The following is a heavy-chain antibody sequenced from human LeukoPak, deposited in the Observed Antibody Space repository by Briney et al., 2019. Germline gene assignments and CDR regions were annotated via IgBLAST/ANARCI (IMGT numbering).Heavy chain of an antibody. J-gene: IGHJ6*03. V-gene: IGHV4-59*01. CDR3: ARARYHGLGSGYSGGFYYMDV. Sequence: PSETLSLTCSVSGDSISSSYWAWIRQPPGRGLEWIGYPSNTGSSTNNPSLKSRVSISLETPRNRFSLDLSSVTDADTAVYYCARARYHGLGSGYSGGFYYMDVWGKGTTVIVSS. CDR1: GDSISSSY. D-gene: IGHD3-3*01. CDR2: PSNTGSS.